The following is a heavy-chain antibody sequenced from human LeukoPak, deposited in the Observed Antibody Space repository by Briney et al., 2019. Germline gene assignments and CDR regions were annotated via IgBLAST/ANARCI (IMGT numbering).Heavy chain of an antibody. CDR3: ARGLTYYYMDV. CDR2: MNPNSGNT. V-gene: IGHV1-8*01. Sequence: ASVKVSCKASGYTFTSHDINWVRQATGQGLEWMGWMNPNSGNTGYAQKFQGRVTITRNTSISTAYMELSSLRSEDTAVYYCARGLTYYYMDVWGKGTTVTVSS. J-gene: IGHJ6*03. D-gene: IGHD4/OR15-4a*01. CDR1: GYTFTSHD.